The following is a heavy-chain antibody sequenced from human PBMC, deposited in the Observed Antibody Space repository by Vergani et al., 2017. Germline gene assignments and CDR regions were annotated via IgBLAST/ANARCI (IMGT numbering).Heavy chain of an antibody. CDR1: GFTFSSYA. V-gene: IGHV3-30*04. CDR2: ISYDGSNK. Sequence: QVQLVESGGGVVQPGRSLRLSCAASGFTFSSYAMHWVRQAPGKGLEWVAVISYDGSNKYYADSVKGRFTISRDNSKNTLYLQMNSLRAEDTAVYYCAKDRYYDSSSWFDPWGQGTLVTVSS. J-gene: IGHJ5*02. CDR3: AKDRYYDSSSWFDP. D-gene: IGHD3-22*01.